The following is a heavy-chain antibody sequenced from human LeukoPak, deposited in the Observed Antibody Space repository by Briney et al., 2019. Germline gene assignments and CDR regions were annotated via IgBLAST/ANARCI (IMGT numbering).Heavy chain of an antibody. CDR3: AVDMATIRGDAFDI. Sequence: ASVKVSCEASGYTFTSYDINWVRQATGQGLEWMGRMNPNSGNTGYAQKFQGRVTMTRNTSISTAYMELSSLRSEDTAVYYCAVDMATIRGDAFDIWGQGTMVTVSS. D-gene: IGHD5-24*01. J-gene: IGHJ3*02. V-gene: IGHV1-8*01. CDR2: MNPNSGNT. CDR1: GYTFTSYD.